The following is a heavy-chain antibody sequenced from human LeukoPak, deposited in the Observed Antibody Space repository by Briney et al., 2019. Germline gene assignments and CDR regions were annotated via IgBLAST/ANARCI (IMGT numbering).Heavy chain of an antibody. J-gene: IGHJ4*02. CDR3: ARSYYYASGSHLDY. Sequence: PSETLSLTCTVSGGSISSYYWSWIRQPAGKGLEWIGRIYTSGSTNYNPSLKSRVTMSVDTSKNQFSLKLTPVTAADTAVYYCARSYYYASGSHLDYWGQGTLVTVSS. CDR2: IYTSGST. CDR1: GGSISSYY. V-gene: IGHV4-4*07. D-gene: IGHD3-10*01.